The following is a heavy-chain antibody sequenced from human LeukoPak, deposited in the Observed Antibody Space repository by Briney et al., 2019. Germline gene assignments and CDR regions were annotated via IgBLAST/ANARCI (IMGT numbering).Heavy chain of an antibody. CDR1: GFTFTNYA. J-gene: IGHJ4*02. D-gene: IGHD4-17*01. Sequence: GGSLRLSCAASGFTFTNYAMNWVRQAQGKGLEWASSISGGGETTYYADSAKGRFTISRDNSQNTLYLQMNSLRAEDTAVYYCARDYADYVGYFFFDYWGQGTLVTVSS. V-gene: IGHV3-23*01. CDR3: ARDYADYVGYFFFDY. CDR2: ISGGGETT.